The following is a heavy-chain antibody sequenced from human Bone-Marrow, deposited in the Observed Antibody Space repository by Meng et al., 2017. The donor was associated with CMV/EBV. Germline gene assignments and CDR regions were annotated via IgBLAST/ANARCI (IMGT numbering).Heavy chain of an antibody. CDR2: IIPNSGDT. V-gene: IGHV1-2*02. Sequence: ASVKVSCKAYGYTFTGYYIHWVRQAPGQGLEWMGYIIPNSGDTKYAQKFQGRISVTRDASISTGYMELNRLRSDDTAVYSCARSGMVGATYQYYHGMDVWGQGTTVTVSS. J-gene: IGHJ6*02. D-gene: IGHD1-26*01. CDR3: ARSGMVGATYQYYHGMDV. CDR1: GYTFTGYY.